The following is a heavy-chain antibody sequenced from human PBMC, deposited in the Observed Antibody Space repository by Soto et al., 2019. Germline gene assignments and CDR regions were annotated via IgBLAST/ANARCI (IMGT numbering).Heavy chain of an antibody. J-gene: IGHJ5*02. CDR2: IYYSGST. D-gene: IGHD3-22*01. V-gene: IGHV4-31*03. CDR1: GGSISSGGYY. Sequence: NPSETLSLTCTVSGGSISSGGYYWSWIRQHPGKGLEWIGYIYYSGSTYYNPSLKSRVTISVDTSKNQFSLKLSSVTAADTAVYYCARGKTYYYDSSGYWFDPWGQGTLVTVSS. CDR3: ARGKTYYYDSSGYWFDP.